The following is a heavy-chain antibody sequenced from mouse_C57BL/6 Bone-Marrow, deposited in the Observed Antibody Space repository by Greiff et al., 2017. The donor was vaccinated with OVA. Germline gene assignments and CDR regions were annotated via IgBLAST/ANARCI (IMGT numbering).Heavy chain of an antibody. D-gene: IGHD1-1*01. J-gene: IGHJ2*01. CDR3: ARRGYYGSLFDY. Sequence: VQLQQSGPELVKPGASVKISCKASGYTFTDYYMNWVKQSHGKSLEWIGDINPNNGGTSYNQKFKGKATLTVDKSSSTAYMELRSLTSEDSAVYYCARRGYYGSLFDYWGQGTTLTVSS. V-gene: IGHV1-26*01. CDR2: INPNNGGT. CDR1: GYTFTDYY.